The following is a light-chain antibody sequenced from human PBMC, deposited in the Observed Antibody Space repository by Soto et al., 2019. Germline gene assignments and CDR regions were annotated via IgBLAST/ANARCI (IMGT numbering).Light chain of an antibody. V-gene: IGLV1-47*01. CDR1: NSNIGSKD. CDR3: ATWDVTLSAV. Sequence: QSVLTQPPSVSGTPGQRVTISCSGSNSNIGSKDVYWYQQFPGLAPKLLISMNNKRPSGVPARFSGSKAGTSASLAISGLRSEDEAHYYCATWDVTLSAVFGGGTKLTV. CDR2: MNN. J-gene: IGLJ3*02.